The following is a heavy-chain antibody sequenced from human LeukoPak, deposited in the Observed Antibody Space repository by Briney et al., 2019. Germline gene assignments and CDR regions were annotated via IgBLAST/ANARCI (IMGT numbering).Heavy chain of an antibody. D-gene: IGHD1-26*01. V-gene: IGHV1-8*01. J-gene: IGHJ4*02. CDR2: MNPNSGYT. Sequence: ASVKVSCKASGYTFTSHDINWVRQATGQGLEWMGWMNPNSGYTGYEQKFQGRVTMTRNTSISTAYMELSSLRSEDTAVYYCARGQRGWEPDYWGQGTLVTVSS. CDR1: GYTFTSHD. CDR3: ARGQRGWEPDY.